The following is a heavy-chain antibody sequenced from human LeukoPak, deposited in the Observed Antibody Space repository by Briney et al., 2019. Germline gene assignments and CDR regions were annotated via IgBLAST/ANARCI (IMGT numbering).Heavy chain of an antibody. J-gene: IGHJ4*02. Sequence: SXYXSWIRQPAGXGLEWIGRIYTSGSTNYNPSLKSRVTMSVDTSKNQFSLKLSSVTAADTAVYYCARDRGQLIDYWGQGTLVTVSS. V-gene: IGHV4-4*07. CDR1: SXY. CDR3: ARDRGQLIDY. CDR2: IYTSGST. D-gene: IGHD6-13*01.